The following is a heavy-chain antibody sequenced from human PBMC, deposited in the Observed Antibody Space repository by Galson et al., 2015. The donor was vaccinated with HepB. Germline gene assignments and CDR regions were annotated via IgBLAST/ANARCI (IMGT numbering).Heavy chain of an antibody. CDR1: GYTLTELS. J-gene: IGHJ6*02. CDR3: ATDGSRLRLGELSSYYYGMDV. D-gene: IGHD3-16*02. CDR2: FDPEDGET. V-gene: IGHV1-24*01. Sequence: SVKVSCKVSGYTLTELSMHWVRQAPGKGLEWMGGFDPEDGETIYAQKFQGRVTMTEDTSTDTAYMELSSLRSEDTAVYYCATDGSRLRLGELSSYYYGMDVWGQGTTVTVSS.